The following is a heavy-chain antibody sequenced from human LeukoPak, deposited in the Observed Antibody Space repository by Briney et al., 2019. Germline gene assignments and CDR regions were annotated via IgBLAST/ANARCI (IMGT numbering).Heavy chain of an antibody. V-gene: IGHV3-48*04. Sequence: RPGGSLRLSCAASGFTFSSYSMNWVRQAPGKGLEWVSYISSSSSTIYYADSVKGRFTISRDNAKNSLYLQMNSLRAEDTAVYYCARDPYSSSWGDAFDIWGQGTMVTVSS. CDR3: ARDPYSSSWGDAFDI. CDR1: GFTFSSYS. D-gene: IGHD6-13*01. CDR2: ISSSSSTI. J-gene: IGHJ3*02.